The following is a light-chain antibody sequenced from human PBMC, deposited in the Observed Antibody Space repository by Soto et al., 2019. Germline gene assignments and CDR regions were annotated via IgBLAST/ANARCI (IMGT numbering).Light chain of an antibody. V-gene: IGLV2-14*01. CDR1: SSDVGGYTY. CDR2: EVI. Sequence: QSALTQPASVSGSPGQSITISCTGTSSDVGGYTYVSWYQQHPGKAPKLMIYEVINRPSGVSNRFSGSKSGNTAYLTISGLQAEDEADYYCSSYTSTGTRGLFGTGTKVTVL. J-gene: IGLJ1*01. CDR3: SSYTSTGTRGL.